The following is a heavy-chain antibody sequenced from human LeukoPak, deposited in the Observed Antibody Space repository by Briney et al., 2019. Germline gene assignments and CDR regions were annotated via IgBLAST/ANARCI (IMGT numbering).Heavy chain of an antibody. J-gene: IGHJ4*02. CDR1: GFTFSTYG. CDR3: AKDQGDSSGLDC. D-gene: IGHD3-22*01. Sequence: GGSLRLSCAASGFTFSTYGIHWVRQAPGKGLEWVAVVSHDGGTKYYADSVKGRFTISRDNSKNTLYLQMNSLRAEDTAVYYCAKDQGDSSGLDCWGQGTLVTVSS. V-gene: IGHV3-30*18. CDR2: VSHDGGTK.